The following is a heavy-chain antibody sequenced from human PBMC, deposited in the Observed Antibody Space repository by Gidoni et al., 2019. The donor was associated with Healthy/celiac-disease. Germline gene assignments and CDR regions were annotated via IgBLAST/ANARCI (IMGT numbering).Heavy chain of an antibody. D-gene: IGHD2-2*01. V-gene: IGHV4-34*01. CDR2: LNHGGST. J-gene: IGHJ6*02. CDR3: AREGVVVEPAAVEQYGMDV. Sequence: QVQLQQWGAGLLKPSETLSLTCAVYGGSFSGYYWSWIRQPPGKGLEWIGELNHGGSTNYNPSLKSRATISVDTSKNQFSLSLSSGTAADTAVYSWAREGVVVEPAAVEQYGMDVWGQGTTVTVS. CDR1: GGSFSGYY.